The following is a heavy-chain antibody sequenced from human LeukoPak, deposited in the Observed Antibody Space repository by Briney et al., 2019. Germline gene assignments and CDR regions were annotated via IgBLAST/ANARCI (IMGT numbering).Heavy chain of an antibody. CDR2: IWNDGSNK. Sequence: GGSLRLSCAASGFTLSHYGMHWVRQAPGRGLEWVAVIWNDGSNKYYADSVKGRFTISRDNSKNTLYLQMNSLRAEDTAVYYCAKDAQRGFDYSNSLDYWGQGTLVTVSS. V-gene: IGHV3-33*06. CDR1: GFTLSHYG. J-gene: IGHJ4*02. D-gene: IGHD4-11*01. CDR3: AKDAQRGFDYSNSLDY.